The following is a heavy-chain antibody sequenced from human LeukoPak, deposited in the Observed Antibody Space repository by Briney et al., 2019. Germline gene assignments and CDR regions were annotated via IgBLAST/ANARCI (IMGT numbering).Heavy chain of an antibody. Sequence: GGSLRLSCEASGFSFSTYSMIWIRRAPGKGLEWVSSASGTSEYIYYADSVRGRFTISRDNAKNTVYLQMNSLRAEDTAVYYCARWYSSGWYSDYWGQGTLVTVSS. D-gene: IGHD6-19*01. CDR2: ASGTSEYI. CDR3: ARWYSSGWYSDY. V-gene: IGHV3-21*06. CDR1: GFSFSTYS. J-gene: IGHJ4*02.